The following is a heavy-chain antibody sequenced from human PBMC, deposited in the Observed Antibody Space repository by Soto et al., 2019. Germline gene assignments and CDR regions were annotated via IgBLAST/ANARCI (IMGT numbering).Heavy chain of an antibody. CDR2: ISDSGST. CDR3: AKDKGGRYCSRTSCLYSFDY. Sequence: EVQLLESGGGLVQPGGSLRLSCTASGFTFSTYAMSWVRQAPGKGLEWVPTISDSGSTYYADSVKGRFTISRDNSKNTLYLEMNSLRAEDTAVYYCAKDKGGRYCSRTSCLYSFDYWGQGTLVTVSS. V-gene: IGHV3-23*01. CDR1: GFTFSTYA. J-gene: IGHJ4*02. D-gene: IGHD2-2*01.